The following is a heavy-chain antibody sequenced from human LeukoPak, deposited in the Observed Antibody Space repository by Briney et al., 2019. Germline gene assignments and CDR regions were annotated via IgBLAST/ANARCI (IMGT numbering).Heavy chain of an antibody. CDR3: AGSPDYDFGTLDY. V-gene: IGHV3-64*01. CDR1: GFTFSSYA. Sequence: GGSLRLSCAASGFTFSSYAMHWVRQAPGKGLEYVSAISSNGGSTYYANSVKDRFTISRDNSKNTLYLQMGSLRAEDMAVYYCAGSPDYDFGTLDYWGQGTLVTVSS. J-gene: IGHJ4*02. CDR2: ISSNGGST. D-gene: IGHD3-3*01.